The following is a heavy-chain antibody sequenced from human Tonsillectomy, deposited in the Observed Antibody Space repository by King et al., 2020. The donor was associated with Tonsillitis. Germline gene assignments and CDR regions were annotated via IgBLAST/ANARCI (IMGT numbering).Heavy chain of an antibody. J-gene: IGHJ4*02. CDR1: GFTFSSYG. CDR2: IRFDGSNK. D-gene: IGHD4-17*01. Sequence: QLVQSGGGVVQPGGSLRLSCAASGFTFSSYGMHWVRQAPGKGLEWVAFIRFDGSNKYYADSVKGRFTISRDNPKNTLYLQMNSLRAEDTAVYYCANHDYGDYGGALDYWGQGTLVTVSS. V-gene: IGHV3-30*02. CDR3: ANHDYGDYGGALDY.